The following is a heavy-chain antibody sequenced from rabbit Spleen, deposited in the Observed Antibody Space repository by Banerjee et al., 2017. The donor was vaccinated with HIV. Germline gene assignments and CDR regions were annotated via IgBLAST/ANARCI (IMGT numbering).Heavy chain of an antibody. D-gene: IGHD7-1*01. CDR2: INAVTGRP. CDR1: GSSFSNKDV. Sequence: ESGGGLGKPEGSLKISCKASGSSFSNKDVMCWVRQAPGKGLEWIACINAVTGRPVYANWAKGRFTISKTSSTTVTLQMTSLTAADTATYFCARETWGSTGNYGLWGQGTLVTVS. V-gene: IGHV1S45*01. J-gene: IGHJ3*01. CDR3: ARETWGSTGNYGL.